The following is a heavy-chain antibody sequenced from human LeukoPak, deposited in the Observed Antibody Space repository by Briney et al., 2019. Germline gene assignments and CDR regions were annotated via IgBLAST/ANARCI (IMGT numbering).Heavy chain of an antibody. V-gene: IGHV1-69*04. CDR2: IIPIVGIA. J-gene: IGHJ4*02. CDR3: ARVEGTTGPQIDS. D-gene: IGHD1-7*01. Sequence: SVKVSCKASGGTFSSYAIMWVRQAPGQGLEWMGRIIPIVGIATYAQKFQGRVTITADKSTSTAYMELSSLRSEDTAVFYCARVEGTTGPQIDSWGQGTLVTVSS. CDR1: GGTFSSYA.